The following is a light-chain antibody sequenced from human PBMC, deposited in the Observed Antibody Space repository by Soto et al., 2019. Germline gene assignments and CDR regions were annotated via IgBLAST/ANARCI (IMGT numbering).Light chain of an antibody. CDR3: SSSGGSPTYV. CDR2: EVT. CDR1: SSDFGDFNY. J-gene: IGLJ1*01. V-gene: IGLV2-14*01. Sequence: QSVLTQPASVSGSPGQSITISCTGASSDFGDFNYVSWYQQHPGKVPKLVIYEVTSRPSGVSNRFSSSKSDNTASLTISGLQAEDEADYYCSSSGGSPTYVFGTGTKVTVL.